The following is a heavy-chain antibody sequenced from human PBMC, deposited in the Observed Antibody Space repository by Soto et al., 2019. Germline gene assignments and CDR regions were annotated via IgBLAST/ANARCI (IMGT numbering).Heavy chain of an antibody. CDR1: GFTVSSNY. J-gene: IGHJ6*02. Sequence: GGSLRLSCAASGFTVSSNYMSWVRQAPGKGLEWVSVIYSGGSTYYADSVKGRFTISRDNSKNTLYLQMNSLRAEDTAVYYCARPSDYYYYGMDVWGQGXTVTVSS. CDR2: IYSGGST. CDR3: ARPSDYYYYGMDV. V-gene: IGHV3-53*01.